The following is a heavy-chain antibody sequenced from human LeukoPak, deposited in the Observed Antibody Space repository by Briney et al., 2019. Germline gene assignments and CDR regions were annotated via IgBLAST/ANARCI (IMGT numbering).Heavy chain of an antibody. D-gene: IGHD5-12*01. CDR2: ISTSSTYR. CDR1: GFTFSSYS. Sequence: GGSLRLSCAASGFTFSSYSMSWVRQAPGKGLEWVSSISTSSTYRLYADSVKGRFTISRDNAKSSLYLEMNSLRAEDTAVYYCARGGYSGYAFDDWGRGTLVTVSS. CDR3: ARGGYSGYAFDD. J-gene: IGHJ4*02. V-gene: IGHV3-21*01.